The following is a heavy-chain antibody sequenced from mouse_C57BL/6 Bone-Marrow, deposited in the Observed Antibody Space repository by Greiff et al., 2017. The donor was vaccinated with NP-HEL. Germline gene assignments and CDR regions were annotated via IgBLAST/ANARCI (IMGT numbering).Heavy chain of an antibody. CDR2: IYPGSGNT. D-gene: IGHD2-3*01. CDR1: GYTFTDYY. CDR3: ALYDPYWYFDV. Sequence: VQRVESGAELVRPGASVKLSCKASGYTFTDYYINWVKQRPGQGLEWIARIYPGSGNTYYNEKFKGKATLTAEKSSSTAYMQLSSLTSEDSAVYFCALYDPYWYFDVWGTGTTVTVSS. J-gene: IGHJ1*03. V-gene: IGHV1-76*01.